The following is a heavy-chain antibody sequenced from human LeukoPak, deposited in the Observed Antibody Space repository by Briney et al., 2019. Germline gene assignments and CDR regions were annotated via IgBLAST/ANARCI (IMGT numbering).Heavy chain of an antibody. V-gene: IGHV3-72*01. CDR2: TKNKGQSHIT. D-gene: IGHD6-6*01. CDR3: ARDTAAALDF. Sequence: GGSLRLSCAASGFTFSDHYMDWDRQAPGKGLEWVGRTKNKGQSHITDYAASVKGRFFSSRDDSKNSLYLQMNSLQTDDTGIYYCARDTAAALDFWGQGILVTVSS. J-gene: IGHJ4*02. CDR1: GFTFSDHY.